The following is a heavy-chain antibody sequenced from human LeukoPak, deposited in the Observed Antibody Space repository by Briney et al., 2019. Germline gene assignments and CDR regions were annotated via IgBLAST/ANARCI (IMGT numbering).Heavy chain of an antibody. V-gene: IGHV3-21*01. Sequence: GGSLRLSCAASGFTFSSYSMNWVRQAPGKGLEWVSSISSSSSYIYYADSVKGRFTISRDNAKNSLYLQMNSLRAEDTAVYYCARDRTDYGDYGDAFDIWGQGTMVTVSS. CDR3: ARDRTDYGDYGDAFDI. CDR2: ISSSSSYI. D-gene: IGHD4-17*01. J-gene: IGHJ3*02. CDR1: GFTFSSYS.